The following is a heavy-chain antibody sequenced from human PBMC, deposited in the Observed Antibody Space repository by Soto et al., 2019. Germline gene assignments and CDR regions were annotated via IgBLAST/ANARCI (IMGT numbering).Heavy chain of an antibody. Sequence: QVQLQESGPGLVKPTQTLSLTCTVSGGSISSGGYYSSWIRQHPGKGLEWIGYIYHSGSTYYNPSLKSRVTISVETSKNQFSLKLSSVTAADSAVYYCAREAAGILNWFDPWGQGTLVTVSS. V-gene: IGHV4-31*03. D-gene: IGHD6-25*01. CDR2: IYHSGST. CDR1: GGSISSGGYY. J-gene: IGHJ5*02. CDR3: AREAAGILNWFDP.